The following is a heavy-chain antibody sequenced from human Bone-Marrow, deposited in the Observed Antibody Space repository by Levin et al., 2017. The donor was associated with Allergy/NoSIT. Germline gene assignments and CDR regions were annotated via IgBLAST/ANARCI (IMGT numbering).Heavy chain of an antibody. CDR2: IRPSSERT. CDR3: AREQGASGWYTVDF. D-gene: IGHD6-13*01. J-gene: IGHJ4*02. Sequence: GGSLRLSCAASGFTFANHAMTWVRHAPGKGLEWVSTIRPSSERTYFADSVKGRFTVSRDDSLNMMYLQMNSLRADDAAVYYCAREQGASGWYTVDFWGQGTLVTVSS. V-gene: IGHV3-23*01. CDR1: GFTFANHA.